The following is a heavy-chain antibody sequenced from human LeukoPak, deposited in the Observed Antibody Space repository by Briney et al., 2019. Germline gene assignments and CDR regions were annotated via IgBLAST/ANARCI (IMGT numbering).Heavy chain of an antibody. CDR1: GFTFSSYA. Sequence: GGSLRLSCAASGFTFSSYAMSWVRQAPGKGLEWVSAISGSGGSTYYADSVKGRFTISRDNSKNTLYLQMNSLRAEDTAVYYCAKELVIGDGYNLRYFQHWGQGTLVTASS. CDR2: ISGSGGST. CDR3: AKELVIGDGYNLRYFQH. V-gene: IGHV3-23*01. D-gene: IGHD5-24*01. J-gene: IGHJ1*01.